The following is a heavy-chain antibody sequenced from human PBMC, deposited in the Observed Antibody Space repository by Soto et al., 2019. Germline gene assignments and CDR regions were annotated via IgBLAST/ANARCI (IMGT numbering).Heavy chain of an antibody. V-gene: IGHV3-23*01. Sequence: PWGSLGLSCAASGVTFSSYAMSWVRQATGKGLEWVSAISGSGGSTYYADSVKGRFTISRDNSKNTLYLQMNSLRAEDTAVYYCAKYRDGERPDAFDIWGQGTMVTVSS. CDR2: ISGSGGST. CDR1: GVTFSSYA. J-gene: IGHJ3*02. CDR3: AKYRDGERPDAFDI. D-gene: IGHD1-1*01.